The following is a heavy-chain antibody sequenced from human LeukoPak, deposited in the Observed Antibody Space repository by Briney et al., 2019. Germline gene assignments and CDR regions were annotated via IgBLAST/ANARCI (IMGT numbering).Heavy chain of an antibody. Sequence: SETLSLTCAVSGGSISSGGYSWSWIRQPPGKGLEWIGYIYHSGSTYYNPSLKSRVTISVDRSKNQFFLNVTSLTAADTAVYYCARSRQASGLLSSWGQGTPVVVSS. CDR2: IYHSGST. CDR1: GGSISSGGYS. CDR3: ARSRQASGLLSS. D-gene: IGHD3-10*01. V-gene: IGHV4-30-2*01. J-gene: IGHJ5*02.